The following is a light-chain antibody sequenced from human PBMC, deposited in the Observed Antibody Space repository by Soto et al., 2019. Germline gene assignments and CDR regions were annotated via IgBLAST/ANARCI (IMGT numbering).Light chain of an antibody. J-gene: IGKJ1*01. CDR1: QTISNN. CDR2: GAS. CDR3: QEYGTSRT. Sequence: EVVMTQSPATLSVSPGERATLSCRASQTISNNLAWYQQKPGQAPRLLIYGASTRATGIPARFSGGGSGTEFTLTISRLEPEDFAVYYCQEYGTSRTFGQGTKVDIK. V-gene: IGKV3-15*01.